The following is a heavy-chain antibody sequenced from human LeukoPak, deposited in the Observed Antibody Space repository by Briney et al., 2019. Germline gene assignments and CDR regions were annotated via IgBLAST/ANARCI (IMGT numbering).Heavy chain of an antibody. D-gene: IGHD4-17*01. CDR3: ARDNYGLDY. J-gene: IGHJ4*02. CDR2: ISYDGSSK. CDR1: GFIFSNYN. Sequence: PGRSLRLSCAASGFIFSNYNMRWVRQAPGKGLEWVAFISYDGSSKTYADSVRGRFTISRDNSKNTLYLQMNSLRAEDTSVYYCARDNYGLDYWGQGTLVTVSS. V-gene: IGHV3-30*03.